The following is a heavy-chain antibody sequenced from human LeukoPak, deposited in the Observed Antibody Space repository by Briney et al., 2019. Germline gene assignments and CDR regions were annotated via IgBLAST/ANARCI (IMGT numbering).Heavy chain of an antibody. J-gene: IGHJ4*02. CDR2: ISGSGVIT. CDR1: RFTFSSYA. Sequence: GSLRLSCAASRFTFSSYAMSWVRQAPGKGLEWVSAISGSGVITYYADSVKGRFTMSRDNSKNTLYLQMNSLRAEDTAVYYCAKEGYSSTWNADFDYWGQGTLVIVSS. D-gene: IGHD6-13*01. V-gene: IGHV3-23*01. CDR3: AKEGYSSTWNADFDY.